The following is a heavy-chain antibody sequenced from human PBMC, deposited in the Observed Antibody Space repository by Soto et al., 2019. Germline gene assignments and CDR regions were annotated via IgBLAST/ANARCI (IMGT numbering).Heavy chain of an antibody. CDR1: GFTFSSYS. V-gene: IGHV3-21*01. CDR2: ISSSSSYI. D-gene: IGHD2-21*02. Sequence: PGGSLRLSCAASGFTFSSYSMNWVRQAPGKGLEWVSSISSSSSYIYYADSVKGRFTISRDNAKSSLYLQMNSLRAEDTAVYYCARAALAVVTDGDGMDVWGQGTTVTVSS. J-gene: IGHJ6*02. CDR3: ARAALAVVTDGDGMDV.